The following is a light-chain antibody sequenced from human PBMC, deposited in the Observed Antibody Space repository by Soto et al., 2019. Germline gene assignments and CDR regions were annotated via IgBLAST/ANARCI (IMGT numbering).Light chain of an antibody. CDR1: QRLLHSNGNIF. V-gene: IGKV2-28*01. CDR2: LGS. Sequence: EIVMTQSPPTLTVTPGEPASISCTSSQRLLHSNGNIFLDWYVQKPGQSPQVLIYLGSNRASGVSDRIRGSETGTEFTLTISSLQSEDFPVYNCQQYNNWPVHLGGGT. J-gene: IGKJ4*01. CDR3: QQYNNWPVH.